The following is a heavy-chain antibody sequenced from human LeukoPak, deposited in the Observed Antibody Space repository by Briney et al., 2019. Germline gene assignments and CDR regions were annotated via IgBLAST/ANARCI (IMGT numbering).Heavy chain of an antibody. J-gene: IGHJ4*02. CDR3: ARGIAALGTLSFDY. V-gene: IGHV4-4*07. Sequence: SETLSLTCTVSGDSIGSYYWSWIRQPAGKGLEWIGRIYTSGSTNYNPSLTSRVTMSVDTSKNQFSLILSSVTAADTAVYYCARGIAALGTLSFDYWGQGTLVTVPP. CDR2: IYTSGST. D-gene: IGHD6-13*01. CDR1: GDSIGSYY.